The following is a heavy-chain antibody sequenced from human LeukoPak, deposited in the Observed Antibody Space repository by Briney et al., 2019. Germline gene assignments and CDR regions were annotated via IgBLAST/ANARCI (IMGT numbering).Heavy chain of an antibody. V-gene: IGHV3-30-3*01. CDR2: ISFDAAND. CDR1: GFPFNTYN. D-gene: IGHD4-11*01. Sequence: PGGSLRLSCSASGFPFNTYNMHWVRQAPGKGLEWVSAISFDAANDHYADSVKGRFTISRDNSKNTLYLQMNSLRSDDTAVYYCTRDSDSNVLDYRGQGTLVTVSS. CDR3: TRDSDSNVLDY. J-gene: IGHJ4*02.